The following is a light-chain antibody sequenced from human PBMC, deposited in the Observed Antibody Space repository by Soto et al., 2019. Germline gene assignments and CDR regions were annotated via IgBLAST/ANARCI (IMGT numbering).Light chain of an antibody. CDR2: GAS. V-gene: IGKV3-15*01. CDR1: QSVSTK. CDR3: QQYKNWPHFT. J-gene: IGKJ3*01. Sequence: EIVMTQSPATLSVSPGERATLSCRASQSVSTKLAWYRHKPGRAPRLLIYGASTRATGIPARFSGSGSGTEFTLTINSLQSEDFAVYYCQQYKNWPHFTFGPGTTVDIK.